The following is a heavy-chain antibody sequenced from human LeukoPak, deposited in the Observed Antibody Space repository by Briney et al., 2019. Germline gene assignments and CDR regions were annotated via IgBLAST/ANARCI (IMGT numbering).Heavy chain of an antibody. J-gene: IGHJ4*02. D-gene: IGHD4-17*01. Sequence: AGGSLRLSCAASGFTFSNYALHWVRQAPGKGLEHVSLISSNGGSTYYANSAKGRFTISRDNSKNTLYLHMGSLRAEDMAVYYCARVRGDYVVDYWGQGTLVTVSS. CDR3: ARVRGDYVVDY. CDR1: GFTFSNYA. V-gene: IGHV3-64*01. CDR2: ISSNGGST.